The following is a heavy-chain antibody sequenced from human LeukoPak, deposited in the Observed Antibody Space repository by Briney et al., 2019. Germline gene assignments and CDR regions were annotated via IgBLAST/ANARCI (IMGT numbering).Heavy chain of an antibody. Sequence: GGSLRLSCAASGFTFSSYAMLWVRQAPGKGLEWVAVISYDGSNKYYADSVKGRFTISRDNSKNTLYLQMNSLRAEDPAVYYCARDDYGDYDSFDYWGQGTLVTVSS. D-gene: IGHD4-17*01. CDR2: ISYDGSNK. J-gene: IGHJ4*02. CDR1: GFTFSSYA. CDR3: ARDDYGDYDSFDY. V-gene: IGHV3-30-3*01.